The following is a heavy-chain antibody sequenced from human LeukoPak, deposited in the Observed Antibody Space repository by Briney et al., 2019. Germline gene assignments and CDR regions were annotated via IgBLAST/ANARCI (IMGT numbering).Heavy chain of an antibody. D-gene: IGHD1-26*01. CDR3: ARLVLGATAYFDY. CDR1: GGSISSYY. V-gene: IGHV4-59*08. J-gene: IGHJ4*02. Sequence: SETLSLTCTASGGSISSYYWTWIRQPPGKGLEWIGYIHYSGSTNYNPSLKNRVTISVDKSKNQFSLKLGSVTAADTAVYYCARLVLGATAYFDYWGQGTPVTVSS. CDR2: IHYSGST.